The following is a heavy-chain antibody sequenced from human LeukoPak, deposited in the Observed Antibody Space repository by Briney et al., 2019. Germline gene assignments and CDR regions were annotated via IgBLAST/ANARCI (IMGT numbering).Heavy chain of an antibody. V-gene: IGHV4-59*01. D-gene: IGHD3-22*01. Sequence: SETLSLTCTVSGGSISSYYWSWIRQPPGKGLEWIGYIYYSGSTNYNPSLKSRVTISVDTSKNQFSLKLSSVTAADTAVHYCARDSYYDSSGYYSLFDYWGQGTLVTVSS. CDR2: IYYSGST. CDR3: ARDSYYDSSGYYSLFDY. CDR1: GGSISSYY. J-gene: IGHJ4*02.